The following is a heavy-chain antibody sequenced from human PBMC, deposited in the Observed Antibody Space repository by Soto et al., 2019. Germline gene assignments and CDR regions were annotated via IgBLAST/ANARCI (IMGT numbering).Heavy chain of an antibody. J-gene: IGHJ4*02. CDR1: GFSFGSYS. CDR3: ARVRFRGFIYVFEY. Sequence: WGCRRLSCETSGFSFGSYSMNWVRQAPGRGLEWISYISTASNIIDYADSVRGRFTVSRDNANHSLFLQMNSLRDEDSAVYYCARVRFRGFIYVFEYWGPGTLYTVSS. V-gene: IGHV3-48*02. D-gene: IGHD5-18*01. CDR2: ISTASNII.